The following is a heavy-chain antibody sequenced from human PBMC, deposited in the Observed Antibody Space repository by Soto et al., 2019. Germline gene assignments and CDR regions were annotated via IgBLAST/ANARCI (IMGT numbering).Heavy chain of an antibody. Sequence: PGGYLRDSYAASVLTFSTYAMRWVRQAPGKGLEWVSAISGSGGSTYYADAVKGRFTISRDNSKSTLYLQMNSLRAEDTAVYYCAKDVRIVVVITDTGAFDIWGQGT. CDR1: VLTFSTYA. D-gene: IGHD3-22*01. CDR2: ISGSGGST. J-gene: IGHJ3*02. V-gene: IGHV3-23*01. CDR3: AKDVRIVVVITDTGAFDI.